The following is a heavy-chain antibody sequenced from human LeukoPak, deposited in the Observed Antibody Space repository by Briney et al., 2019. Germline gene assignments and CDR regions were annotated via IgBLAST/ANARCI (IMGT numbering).Heavy chain of an antibody. Sequence: SETLSLTCAVYGGSFSGYYWSWIRQPPGKGLEWIGEINHSGSTNYNPSLKSRVTISVDTSKNQFSLKLSSVTAADTAVYYCARATAMVKGYNWFDPWGQGTLVTVSS. CDR3: ARATAMVKGYNWFDP. V-gene: IGHV4-34*01. CDR2: INHSGST. CDR1: GGSFSGYY. D-gene: IGHD5-18*01. J-gene: IGHJ5*02.